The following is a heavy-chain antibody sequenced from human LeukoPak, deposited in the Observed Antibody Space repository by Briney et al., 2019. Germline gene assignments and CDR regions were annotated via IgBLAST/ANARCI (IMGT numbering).Heavy chain of an antibody. Sequence: SETLSLTCTVSGYSISSGYYWGWIRQPPGKGLEWIGSIYHSGSTYYNPSLKSRVTISVDTSKNQFSLKLSSVTAADTAVYYCARIYSSSWYAFGYWGQGTLVTVSS. V-gene: IGHV4-38-2*02. CDR1: GYSISSGYY. CDR3: ARIYSSSWYAFGY. J-gene: IGHJ4*02. D-gene: IGHD6-13*01. CDR2: IYHSGST.